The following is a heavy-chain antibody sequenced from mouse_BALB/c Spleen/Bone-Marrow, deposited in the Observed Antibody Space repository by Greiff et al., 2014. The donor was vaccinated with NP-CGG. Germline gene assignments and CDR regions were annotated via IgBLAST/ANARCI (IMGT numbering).Heavy chain of an antibody. D-gene: IGHD2-4*01. CDR2: FSNGSSTI. Sequence: DVHLVESGGGLVQPGGSRKLSWPASGFTFSSFGMHWVRQAPEKGLEWVDYFSNGSSTIYYADTVKGRFTISRDNPKNTLFLQMTSLRSEDTAMYYCARKGAMITHYYAMDYWGQGTSVTVSS. J-gene: IGHJ4*01. CDR1: GFTFSSFG. CDR3: ARKGAMITHYYAMDY. V-gene: IGHV5-17*02.